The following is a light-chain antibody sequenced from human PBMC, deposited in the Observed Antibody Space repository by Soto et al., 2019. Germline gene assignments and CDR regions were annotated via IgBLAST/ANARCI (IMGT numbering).Light chain of an antibody. CDR2: DDS. J-gene: IGLJ2*01. Sequence: QSALTQPASVSGSPGQSITISCTGTSSDVGGYNYVSWHQQHPGKAPKLMIFDDSNRPSGVSNRFSGSKSGDTASLTISGLQAEDEADYYCSSYTRRKTVVFGGGTQLTVL. CDR1: SSDVGGYNY. CDR3: SSYTRRKTVV. V-gene: IGLV2-14*03.